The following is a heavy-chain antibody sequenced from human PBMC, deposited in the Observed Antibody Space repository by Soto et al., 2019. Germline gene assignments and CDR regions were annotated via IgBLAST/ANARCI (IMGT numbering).Heavy chain of an antibody. D-gene: IGHD3-16*02. CDR1: GFTFSSYW. CDR2: IKQDGSEK. Sequence: PGGSLRLSCAASGFTFSSYWMSWVRQAPGKGLEWVANIKQDGSEKYYVDSVKGRFTISRDNAKNSLYLQMNSLRDEDTAVYYCARDYVWGSYRPESGFDYWGQGTLVTVSS. CDR3: ARDYVWGSYRPESGFDY. J-gene: IGHJ4*02. V-gene: IGHV3-7*01.